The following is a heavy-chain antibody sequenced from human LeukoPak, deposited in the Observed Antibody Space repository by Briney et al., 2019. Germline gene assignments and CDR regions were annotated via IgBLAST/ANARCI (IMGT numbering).Heavy chain of an antibody. V-gene: IGHV3-30-3*02. CDR2: ISYDGSNK. CDR1: GFTFSSYA. D-gene: IGHD1-14*01. J-gene: IGHJ4*02. CDR3: AEGITGGW. Sequence: GRSLRLSCAASGFTFSSYAMHWVRQAPGKGLEWVAVISYDGSNKYYADSVKGRFTISRDNSKNTLYLQMNSLRAEDTAVYYCAEGITGGWWGQGTLVTVSS.